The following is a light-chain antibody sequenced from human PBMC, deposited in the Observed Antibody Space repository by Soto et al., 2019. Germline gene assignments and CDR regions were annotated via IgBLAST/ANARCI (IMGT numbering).Light chain of an antibody. CDR3: QQRSNWPPVT. V-gene: IGKV3-11*01. CDR2: YAS. Sequence: EIVLTQSPATLSLSPGERATLSCRASQSVSSYLAWYQQKPGQAPRLLIYYASNRATGIPARFSGSGSGTDFTLSISSLEPEDLAVYYCQQRSNWPPVTFGQGTRLEIK. CDR1: QSVSSY. J-gene: IGKJ5*01.